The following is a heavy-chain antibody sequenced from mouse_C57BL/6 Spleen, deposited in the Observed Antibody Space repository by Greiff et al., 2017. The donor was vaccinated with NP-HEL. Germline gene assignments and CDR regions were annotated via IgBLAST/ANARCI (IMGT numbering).Heavy chain of an antibody. Sequence: VQVVESGPGLVQPSQSLSISCTASGFSLTSYGVHWVRQSPGKGLEWLGVIWRGGGTDYNAAFISRLSISKDNSKSQIFFKMNSLEADDTAIYYCARREGWCAGFAYWGQGTLVTVSA. J-gene: IGHJ3*01. CDR2: IWRGGGT. CDR1: GFSLTSYG. CDR3: ARREGWCAGFAY. V-gene: IGHV2-2*01. D-gene: IGHD1-1*02.